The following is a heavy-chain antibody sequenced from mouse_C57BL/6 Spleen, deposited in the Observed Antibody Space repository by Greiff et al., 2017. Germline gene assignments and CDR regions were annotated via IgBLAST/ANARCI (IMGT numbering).Heavy chain of an antibody. CDR2: IYPGDGDT. J-gene: IGHJ3*01. CDR1: GYAFSSSW. Sequence: VQLQQSGPELVKPGASVKISCKASGYAFSSSWMNWVKQRPGKGLEWIGRIYPGDGDTNYNGKFKGKATLTADKSSSTAYMQLSSLTSEDSAVYFFARSGLRLWFAYWCQGTLVTVSA. V-gene: IGHV1-82*01. CDR3: ARSGLRLWFAY. D-gene: IGHD2-4*01.